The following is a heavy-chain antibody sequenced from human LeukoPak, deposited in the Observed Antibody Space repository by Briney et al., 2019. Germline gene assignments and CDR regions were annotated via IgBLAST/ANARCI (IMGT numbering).Heavy chain of an antibody. Sequence: SETLSLTCTVSGGSISTSSYYWGWIRQPPGKGLEWIVSVYYTGSTYYNPSLKSRVTISVDTSKNHFSLKLTSVTAADTAVYYCARQLLGVVTYYWGQGTLVTVS. CDR3: ARQLLGVVTYY. D-gene: IGHD3-3*01. CDR1: GGSISTSSYY. CDR2: VYYTGST. J-gene: IGHJ4*02. V-gene: IGHV4-39*01.